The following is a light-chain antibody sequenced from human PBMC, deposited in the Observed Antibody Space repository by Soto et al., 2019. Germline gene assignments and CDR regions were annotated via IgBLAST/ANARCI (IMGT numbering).Light chain of an antibody. CDR1: QSISSSY. CDR2: GAF. V-gene: IGKV3-20*01. Sequence: EIVLTQSPGTLSLSPEERATLSCRASQSISSSYLAWYQQKPGQAPRLLIYGAFSRATGIPDRFSGSGSGTDLTLTINRVAPEDFAVYYCQQYVSLPITFGQGTRLEIK. CDR3: QQYVSLPIT. J-gene: IGKJ5*01.